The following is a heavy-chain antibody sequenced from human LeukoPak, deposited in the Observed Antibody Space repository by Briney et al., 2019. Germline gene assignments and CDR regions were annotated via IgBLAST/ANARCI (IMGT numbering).Heavy chain of an antibody. D-gene: IGHD6-19*01. Sequence: SETLSLTCVVYGESFSGYSWSWIRQPPGKGLEWIGEINQRRNTNYNPSLKSRVTISIDTSKNQFSLKLSSVTAADTAVYYCARHGWHAWYFDLWGRGTLVTVSS. J-gene: IGHJ2*01. V-gene: IGHV4-34*01. CDR1: GESFSGYS. CDR2: INQRRNT. CDR3: ARHGWHAWYFDL.